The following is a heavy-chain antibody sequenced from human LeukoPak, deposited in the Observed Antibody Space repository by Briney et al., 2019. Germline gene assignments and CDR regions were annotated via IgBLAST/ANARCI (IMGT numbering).Heavy chain of an antibody. CDR3: ARLVTTGSKIYYYYGMDV. CDR2: IYYSGST. CDR1: GGSISSSSYY. D-gene: IGHD4-17*01. J-gene: IGHJ6*02. V-gene: IGHV4-39*01. Sequence: SETLSLTCTVSGGSISSSSYYWGWIRQPPGEGLEWIGSIYYSGSTYYNPSLKSRVTISVDTSKNQFSLKLSSVTAADTAVYYCARLVTTGSKIYYYYGMDVWGQGTTVTVSS.